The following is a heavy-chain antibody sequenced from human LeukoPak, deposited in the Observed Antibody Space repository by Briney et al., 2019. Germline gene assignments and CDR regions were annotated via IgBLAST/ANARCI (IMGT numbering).Heavy chain of an antibody. CDR1: GFTFSDYW. J-gene: IGHJ4*02. D-gene: IGHD6-6*01. CDR2: IKQDGSEK. CDR3: ARRGGSSSRRSPIDY. V-gene: IGHV3-7*01. Sequence: GGSLRLSCAASGFTFSDYWVTWVRQAPGKGPEWVANIKQDGSEKYYMDSVRGRFTISRDNAKNSLFLQMNCLRVEDTAVYYCARRGGSSSRRSPIDYWGQGTLVTVSS.